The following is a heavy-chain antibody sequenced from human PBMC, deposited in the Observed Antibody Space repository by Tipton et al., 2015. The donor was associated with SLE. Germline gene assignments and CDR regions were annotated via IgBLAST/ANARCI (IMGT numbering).Heavy chain of an antibody. CDR2: IYSSGDR. Sequence: TLSLTCTVSGGSISFVYWSWIRQCAGRGVEWRGRIYSSGDRDYNPSLRSRVTMSIDASQNRVSLRLKSVSAADTAVYYCARGSDGEYVRYFDVWGPGTLVTVSS. CDR1: GGSISFVY. CDR3: ARGSDGEYVRYFDV. J-gene: IGHJ2*01. D-gene: IGHD4-17*01. V-gene: IGHV4-4*07.